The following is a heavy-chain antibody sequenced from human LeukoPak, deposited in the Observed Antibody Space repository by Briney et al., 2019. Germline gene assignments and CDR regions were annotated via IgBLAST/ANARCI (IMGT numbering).Heavy chain of an antibody. Sequence: GRSLRLSCTASGFTFSNYGMHWVRQAPGKGLEWVAVIWYDGNNKSYADSVKGRFTISRDNAKNSLYLQMDGLRAEDTAVYYCARDRGAVAATWFDYWGQGTLVTVSS. CDR1: GFTFSNYG. V-gene: IGHV3-33*01. CDR2: IWYDGNNK. CDR3: ARDRGAVAATWFDY. D-gene: IGHD6-19*01. J-gene: IGHJ4*02.